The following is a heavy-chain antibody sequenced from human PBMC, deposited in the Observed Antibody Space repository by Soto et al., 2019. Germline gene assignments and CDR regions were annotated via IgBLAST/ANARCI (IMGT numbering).Heavy chain of an antibody. CDR2: TSYTGST. Sequence: ECLSPACSVSGDSINNNYWGWIRQPPGRGLEWIGCTSYTGSTNYNASLKSLVTISLDTSRNQFSLKLTSVTAADTAVYYCERDMRATILLVGHTNWFDPWGQGTQVTVSS. V-gene: IGHV4-59*01. CDR3: ERDMRATILLVGHTNWFDP. J-gene: IGHJ5*02. D-gene: IGHD5-12*01. CDR1: GDSINNNY.